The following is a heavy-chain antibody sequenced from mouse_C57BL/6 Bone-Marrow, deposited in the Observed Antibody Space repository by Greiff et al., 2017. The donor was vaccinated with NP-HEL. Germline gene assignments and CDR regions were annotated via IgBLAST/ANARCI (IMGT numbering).Heavy chain of an antibody. V-gene: IGHV1-54*01. CDR3: ARGGSSLYFDY. Sequence: VQLQQSGAELVRPGTSVKVSCKASGYAFTNYLIEWVKQRPGQGLEWIGVINPGSGGTNYNEKFKGKATLTADKSSSTAYMQLSSLTSEDSAVYFCARGGSSLYFDYWGQGTTLTVSS. D-gene: IGHD1-1*01. CDR2: INPGSGGT. J-gene: IGHJ2*01. CDR1: GYAFTNYL.